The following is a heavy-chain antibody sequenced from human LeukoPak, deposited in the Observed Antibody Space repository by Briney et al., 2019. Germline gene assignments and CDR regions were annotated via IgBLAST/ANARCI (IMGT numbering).Heavy chain of an antibody. CDR2: IIPIFGTA. J-gene: IGHJ4*02. CDR3: ARGQGSGWYDGTYYFDY. Sequence: WASVKVSCKASGGTFSSYAISWVRQAPGQGLEWMGRIIPIFGTANYAQKFQGRVTITTDESTSTAYMEQSSLRSEDTAVYYCARGQGSGWYDGTYYFDYWGQGTLVTVSS. CDR1: GGTFSSYA. D-gene: IGHD6-19*01. V-gene: IGHV1-69*05.